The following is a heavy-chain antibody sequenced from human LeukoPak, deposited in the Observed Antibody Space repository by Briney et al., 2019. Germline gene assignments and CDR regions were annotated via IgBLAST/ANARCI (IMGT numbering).Heavy chain of an antibody. V-gene: IGHV4-61*08. CDR3: ARVRPIVATIRDYYYGMDV. CDR2: IYYSGST. J-gene: IGHJ6*02. D-gene: IGHD5-12*01. Sequence: PSETLSLTCTVSGGSISSGGYSWSWIRQHPGKGLEWIGYIYYSGSTNYNPSLKSRVTISVDTSKNQYSLKLSSVTAADTAVYYCARVRPIVATIRDYYYGMDVWGQGTTVTVSS. CDR1: GGSISSGGYS.